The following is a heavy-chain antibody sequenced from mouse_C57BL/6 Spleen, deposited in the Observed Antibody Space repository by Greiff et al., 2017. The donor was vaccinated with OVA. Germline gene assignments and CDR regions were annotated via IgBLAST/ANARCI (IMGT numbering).Heavy chain of an antibody. J-gene: IGHJ1*03. CDR3: ARHEAAQAPRYFDV. V-gene: IGHV5-6*01. D-gene: IGHD3-2*02. CDR2: ISSGGSYT. CDR1: GFTFSSYG. Sequence: EVQGVESGGDLVKPGGSLKLSCAASGFTFSSYGMSWVRQTPDKRLEWVATISSGGSYTYYPDSVKGRFTISRDNAKNTLYLQMSSLKSEDTAMYYCARHEAAQAPRYFDVWGTGTTVTVSS.